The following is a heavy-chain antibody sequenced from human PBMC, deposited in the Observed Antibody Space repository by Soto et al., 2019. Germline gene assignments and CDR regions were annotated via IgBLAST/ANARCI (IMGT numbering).Heavy chain of an antibody. Sequence: QVQLQESGPGLVKPSQTLSLTCTVSGASVNSANYHWTWIRQHPGKGLEWIGHIYYSGSTYYNPAHESLVAMSVDTSKNQFSLKMSSVTAADTAVYYCVREVVSGGDGMDVWGQGTTVTVSS. CDR3: VREVVSGGDGMDV. CDR2: IYYSGST. D-gene: IGHD1-26*01. J-gene: IGHJ6*02. V-gene: IGHV4-31*01. CDR1: GASVNSANYH.